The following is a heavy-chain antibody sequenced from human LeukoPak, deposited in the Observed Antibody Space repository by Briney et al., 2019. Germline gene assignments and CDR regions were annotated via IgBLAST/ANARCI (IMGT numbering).Heavy chain of an antibody. D-gene: IGHD3-10*01. CDR2: INTNTGNP. CDR3: ARGTYYYGSGPNWFDP. V-gene: IGHV7-4-1*02. CDR1: GYTFTSYA. Sequence: GASVKVSCKASGYTFTSYAMNWVRQAPGQGLEWMGWINTNTGNPTYAQGFTGRVVFSLDTSVSTAYLQISSLKAEDTAVYYCARGTYYYGSGPNWFDPWGQGTLVTVSS. J-gene: IGHJ5*02.